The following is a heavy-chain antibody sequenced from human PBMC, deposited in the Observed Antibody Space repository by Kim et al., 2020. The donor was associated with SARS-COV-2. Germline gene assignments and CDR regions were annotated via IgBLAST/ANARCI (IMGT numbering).Heavy chain of an antibody. CDR2: IFTGGGP. J-gene: IGHJ4*02. Sequence: GGSLRLSCAASGFSVSDNYMAWVRQAPQKGLEWVSTIFTGGGPYYADSVKGRFTIPRDDSKNTVSLQMDSLTADDTGLYFCARGSGSTYFNSDNYYYFDHWGQGTLVTAS. D-gene: IGHD3-10*01. CDR3: ARGSGSTYFNSDNYYYFDH. V-gene: IGHV3-53*01. CDR1: GFSVSDNY.